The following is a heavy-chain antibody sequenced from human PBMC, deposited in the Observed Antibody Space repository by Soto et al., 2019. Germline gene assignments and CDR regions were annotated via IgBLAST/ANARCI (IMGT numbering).Heavy chain of an antibody. J-gene: IGHJ4*02. CDR1: GGSFSGYY. CDR2: INHSGST. V-gene: IGHV4-34*01. CDR3: ARIIRKYSSKWNYFDY. D-gene: IGHD6-13*01. Sequence: PSETLSLTCAVYGGSFSGYYWSWIRQPPGKGLEWIGEINHSGSTNYNPSLKSRVTISVDTSKNQFSLKLSSVTAADTAVYYCARIIRKYSSKWNYFDYWGQGTLVTVSS.